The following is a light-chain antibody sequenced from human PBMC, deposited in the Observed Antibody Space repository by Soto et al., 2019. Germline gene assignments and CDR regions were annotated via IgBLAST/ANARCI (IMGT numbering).Light chain of an antibody. V-gene: IGKV3-15*01. CDR3: QQYNNWPPST. J-gene: IGKJ5*01. CDR2: GAS. Sequence: EIVMTQSPATLSVSPGERATLSCRASQSVSSNLAWYQHKPGQAPRLLISGASTRATGIPARFSGSGSGTEFTLTISSLQSEDFAVYYCQQYNNWPPSTFGQGTRLEIK. CDR1: QSVSSN.